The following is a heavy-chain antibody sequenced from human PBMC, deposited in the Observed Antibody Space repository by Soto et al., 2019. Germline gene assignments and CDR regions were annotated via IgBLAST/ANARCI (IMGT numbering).Heavy chain of an antibody. CDR1: VFTFSSYA. CDR3: ANYMTNDSDYGMDV. CDR2: ISYDGSNK. Sequence: GGSLRLSCAASVFTFSSYAMHWVRQAPGKGLEWVAVISYDGSNKYYADSVKGRFTISRDNSKNTLYLQMNSLRAEDTAVYYCANYMTNDSDYGMDVWGQGTTVTVSS. V-gene: IGHV3-30-3*01. D-gene: IGHD1-1*01. J-gene: IGHJ6*02.